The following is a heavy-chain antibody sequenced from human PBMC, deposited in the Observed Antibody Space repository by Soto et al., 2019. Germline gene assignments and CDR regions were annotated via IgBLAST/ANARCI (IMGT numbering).Heavy chain of an antibody. CDR2: ISGSGGST. CDR1: GFTFSSYA. Sequence: EVQLLESGGGLVQPGGSLRLSCAASGFTFSSYAMSWVRQAPGKGLEWVSAISGSGGSTYYADSVKGRFTISRDNSKNTRYLQMNSLRAEDTAVYYCAKDGGIAVAVWYFDLWGRGTLVTVSS. V-gene: IGHV3-23*01. J-gene: IGHJ2*01. CDR3: AKDGGIAVAVWYFDL. D-gene: IGHD6-19*01.